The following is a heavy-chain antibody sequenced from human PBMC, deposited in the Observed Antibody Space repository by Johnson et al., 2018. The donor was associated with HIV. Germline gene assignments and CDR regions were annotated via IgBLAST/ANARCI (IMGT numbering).Heavy chain of an antibody. Sequence: VQLVESGGGLIQPGGSLRLSCAASGFTVSSNYMSWVRQAPGKGLEWVSVVHRDGTLYYADSVKGRFSLSRDNSKNTLYLQMNRLRVEDTAVYYCARDDLDSGGRLMAFSVWGQGTMVTFSS. CDR3: ARDDLDSGGRLMAFSV. V-gene: IGHV3-53*01. J-gene: IGHJ3*01. CDR1: GFTVSSNY. D-gene: IGHD2-15*01. CDR2: VHRDGTL.